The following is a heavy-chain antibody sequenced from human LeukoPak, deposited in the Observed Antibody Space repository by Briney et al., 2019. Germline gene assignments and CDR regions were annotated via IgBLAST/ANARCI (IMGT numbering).Heavy chain of an antibody. D-gene: IGHD3-9*01. Sequence: ASVKVSCKASGYTFTSYGISWVRQAPGQGLEWMGWISAYNGNTNYAQKLQGRVTMTTDTSTSTAYMELRSLRSDDTAVYYCARDRSEYYDILTGYPPRMDVWGKETTVTVSS. CDR1: GYTFTSYG. CDR3: ARDRSEYYDILTGYPPRMDV. CDR2: ISAYNGNT. V-gene: IGHV1-18*01. J-gene: IGHJ6*04.